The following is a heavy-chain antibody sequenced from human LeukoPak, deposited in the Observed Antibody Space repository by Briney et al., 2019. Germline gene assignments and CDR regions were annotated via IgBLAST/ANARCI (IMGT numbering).Heavy chain of an antibody. CDR3: ARALSSSFWSGYLGWFDP. V-gene: IGHV4-61*02. CDR1: GGSINSGNYY. Sequence: PSETLSLTCTVSGGSINSGNYYWSWIRQSAGKGLEWIGRIYTSGTTSYSPSLKGRVTISVDTSKNQFSLRLTSVTAADTAVYYCARALSSSFWSGYLGWFDPWGHGTLVTVSS. CDR2: IYTSGTT. J-gene: IGHJ5*02. D-gene: IGHD3-3*01.